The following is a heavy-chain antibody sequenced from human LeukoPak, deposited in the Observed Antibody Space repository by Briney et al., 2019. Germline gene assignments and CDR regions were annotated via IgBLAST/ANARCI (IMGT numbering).Heavy chain of an antibody. D-gene: IGHD5-24*01. Sequence: GASLQISCQGAGSNFATYWIGWVRQLPGKGLEWMGIIYPGDSDTRYSPSFQGQVTITVDKSINTAYLQWSSLKASDTAIYYCASRKKGMATTGFDYWGQGTLVTVSS. CDR1: GSNFATYW. CDR2: IYPGDSDT. V-gene: IGHV5-51*01. CDR3: ASRKKGMATTGFDY. J-gene: IGHJ4*02.